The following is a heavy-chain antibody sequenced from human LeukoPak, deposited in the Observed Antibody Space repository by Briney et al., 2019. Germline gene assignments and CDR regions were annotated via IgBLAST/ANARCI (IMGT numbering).Heavy chain of an antibody. V-gene: IGHV3-74*01. CDR2: SNSDGSST. J-gene: IGHJ4*02. D-gene: IGHD3-3*01. Sequence: GGSLRLSCAASGLTFSIYWMHWVRQAPGEGLVWVSRSNSDGSSTSYVDSVKGRFTISRDNAKNTLYLQMNSLRAEDTAVYYCARDSSEYYDFWSGYSDWGQGTLVTVSS. CDR1: GLTFSIYW. CDR3: ARDSSEYYDFWSGYSD.